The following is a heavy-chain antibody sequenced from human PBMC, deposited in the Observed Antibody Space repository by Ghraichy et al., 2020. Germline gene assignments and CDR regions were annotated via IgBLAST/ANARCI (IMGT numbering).Heavy chain of an antibody. Sequence: ETLSLTCAASGFTFSSYSMNWVRQAPGKGLEWVSSISSSSSYIYYADSVKGRFTISRDNAKNSLYLQMNSLRAEDTAVYYCARDGPDGGGYCSGGSCYWSSPDYWGQGTLVTVSS. D-gene: IGHD2-15*01. V-gene: IGHV3-21*01. CDR3: ARDGPDGGGYCSGGSCYWSSPDY. CDR1: GFTFSSYS. CDR2: ISSSSSYI. J-gene: IGHJ4*02.